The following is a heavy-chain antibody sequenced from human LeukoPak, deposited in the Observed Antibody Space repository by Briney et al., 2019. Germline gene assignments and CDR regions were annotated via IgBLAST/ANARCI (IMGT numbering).Heavy chain of an antibody. CDR1: GGSISSYY. CDR3: ARNYGVYFSPDAFDI. CDR2: IYYSGST. V-gene: IGHV4-59*01. D-gene: IGHD4-17*01. Sequence: PSETLSLTCTVSGGSISSYYWSWIRQPPGKGLEWVGYIYYSGSTNYNPSLKSRVTISVDTSKNQFSLKLSSVTAADTAVYYCARNYGVYFSPDAFDIWGQGTMVTVSS. J-gene: IGHJ3*02.